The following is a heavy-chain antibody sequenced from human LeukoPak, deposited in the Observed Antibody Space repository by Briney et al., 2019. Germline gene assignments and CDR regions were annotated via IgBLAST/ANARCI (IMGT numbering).Heavy chain of an antibody. D-gene: IGHD5-18*01. CDR1: GFMFSTYE. V-gene: IGHV3-48*03. Sequence: GGSLRLSCAASGFMFSTYEMNWVRQAPGKGLEWVSYISSSGSTIYYADSVKGRFTISRDNAKNSLYLQMNSLRAEDTALYYCAKALGLYDAFDIWGQGTMVTVSS. CDR2: ISSSGSTI. J-gene: IGHJ3*02. CDR3: AKALGLYDAFDI.